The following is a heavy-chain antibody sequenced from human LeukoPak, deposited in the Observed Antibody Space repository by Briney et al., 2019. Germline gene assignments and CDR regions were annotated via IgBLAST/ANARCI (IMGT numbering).Heavy chain of an antibody. V-gene: IGHV3-30-3*01. CDR2: ISYDGSNK. Sequence: GGSLRLSCAASGFTFSSYAMHWVRQAPGKGLEWVAVISYDGSNKYYADSVKGRFTISRDNSKNTLYLQMNSLRAEDTAAYYCARDSSGWTLGWTLGYWGQGTLVTVSS. J-gene: IGHJ4*02. CDR3: ARDSSGWTLGWTLGY. D-gene: IGHD6-19*01. CDR1: GFTFSSYA.